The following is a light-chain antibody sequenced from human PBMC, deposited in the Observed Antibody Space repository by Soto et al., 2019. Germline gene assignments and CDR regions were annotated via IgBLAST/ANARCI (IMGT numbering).Light chain of an antibody. J-gene: IGKJ2*01. CDR2: GAS. CDR3: QQYGSSPYT. V-gene: IGKV3-20*01. CDR1: QNFGNTF. Sequence: ETELTQSPGTLSLSPGERATLSCRASQNFGNTFLAWYQQKPGQAPRLLIYGASDRATGIPDRFSGSGSGTDFTLTISRLEPEDFAVYYCQQYGSSPYTFGQGTKLEIK.